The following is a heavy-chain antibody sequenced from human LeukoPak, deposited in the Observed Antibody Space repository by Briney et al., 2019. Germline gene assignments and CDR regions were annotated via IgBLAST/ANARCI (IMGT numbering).Heavy chain of an antibody. Sequence: ASVKVSCKASGYTFTSYDINWVRQATGQGLEWMGWMNPNSGNTGYAQKFQGRVTMTRNTSISTAYMELSSLRSEDTAVYYCARRRGIMIFGVALNNWFDPWGQGTLVTVSS. CDR3: ARRRGIMIFGVALNNWFDP. J-gene: IGHJ5*02. D-gene: IGHD3-3*01. CDR1: GYTFTSYD. V-gene: IGHV1-8*01. CDR2: MNPNSGNT.